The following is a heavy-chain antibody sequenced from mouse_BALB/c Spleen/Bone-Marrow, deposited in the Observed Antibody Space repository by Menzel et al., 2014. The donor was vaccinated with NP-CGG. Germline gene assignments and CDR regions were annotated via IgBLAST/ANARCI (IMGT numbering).Heavy chain of an antibody. CDR3: AREVLQDYFDY. CDR2: ISRGGGST. J-gene: IGHJ2*01. D-gene: IGHD1-1*01. Sequence: EVKLQESGGGLVKPGGSLKLSCAASGFAFSSYDMSWVRQTPEKRLEWVAYISRGGGSTYYPDTVKGRFTISIDNAKNTLYLQKSSQKSEDTAMYYCAREVLQDYFDYWGQGTTLTVSS. CDR1: GFAFSSYD. V-gene: IGHV5-12-1*01.